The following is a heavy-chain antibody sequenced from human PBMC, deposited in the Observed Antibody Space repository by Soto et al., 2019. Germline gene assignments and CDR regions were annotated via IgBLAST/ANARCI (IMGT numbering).Heavy chain of an antibody. CDR2: ISPDGSKK. V-gene: IGHV3-30*18. Sequence: PGGSLRLSCAASGFTFSSYSMNWVRQAPGKGLEWLAFISPDGSKKYHADSVKARFTISRDNSRNTLYLQMNSLRIEDTAVYYCAKAKSATYSSDYWGQGTLVTVSS. CDR3: AKAKSATYSSDY. D-gene: IGHD1-26*01. J-gene: IGHJ4*02. CDR1: GFTFSSYS.